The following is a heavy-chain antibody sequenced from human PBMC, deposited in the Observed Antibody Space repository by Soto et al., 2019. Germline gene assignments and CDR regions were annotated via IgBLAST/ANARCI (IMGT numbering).Heavy chain of an antibody. J-gene: IGHJ4*02. Sequence: PSETLSLTCSVSGASVSSYYWSWFRQPVGKGLEWIGRIHSSGNVDYNPSLESRVTMSLDTSKNQFSLRLSSLTAADTALYLCARDVGKNYWGQGIRVTVS. CDR3: ARDVGKNY. D-gene: IGHD3-10*01. CDR2: IHSSGNV. CDR1: GASVSSYY. V-gene: IGHV4-4*07.